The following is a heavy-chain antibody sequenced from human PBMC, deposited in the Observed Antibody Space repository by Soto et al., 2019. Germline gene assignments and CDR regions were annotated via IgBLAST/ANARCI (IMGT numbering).Heavy chain of an antibody. V-gene: IGHV3-7*01. CDR2: INQSESDK. J-gene: IGHJ5*02. CDR3: ARGYTGHCSGGTCYWFDP. CDR1: GFTLSSYW. D-gene: IGHD2-15*01. Sequence: GGSLRLSCAASGFTLSSYWMSWVRQAPGKGLEWVSTINQSESDKNYADSVKGRFTISRDNAKKSLYLQMNSLRAEDTAVYYCARGYTGHCSGGTCYWFDPWGQGTLVTVSS.